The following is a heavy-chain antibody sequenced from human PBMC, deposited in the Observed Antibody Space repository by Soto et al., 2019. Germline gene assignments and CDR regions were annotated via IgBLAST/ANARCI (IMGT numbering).Heavy chain of an antibody. D-gene: IGHD6-13*01. CDR3: ARGGSSWPYYFDY. V-gene: IGHV4-61*01. CDR1: GGSVSSGSYY. CDR2: IYYRGST. J-gene: IGHJ4*02. Sequence: PSETLSLTCTVSGGSVSSGSYYWNWIREPPGKGLEWIGYIYYRGSTNYNPSLKSRVTIAVDTSKDQFSLKLSSVTAVDTAVYYCARGGSSWPYYFDYWGQGTLVTVSS.